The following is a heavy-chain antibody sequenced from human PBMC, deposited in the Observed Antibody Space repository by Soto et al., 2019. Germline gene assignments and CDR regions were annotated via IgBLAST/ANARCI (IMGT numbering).Heavy chain of an antibody. J-gene: IGHJ4*02. Sequence: GGSLRLSCAASGFNFSNYAMSWVRQAPGKGLEWVSLISATGGGTYYADSVKGRFTISRDNSHNTLYLQVHSLTAEDTAVYYCAKDRLVGGSSALYLDFWGQAAQVTVS. D-gene: IGHD2-15*01. CDR1: GFNFSNYA. V-gene: IGHV3-23*01. CDR2: ISATGGGT. CDR3: AKDRLVGGSSALYLDF.